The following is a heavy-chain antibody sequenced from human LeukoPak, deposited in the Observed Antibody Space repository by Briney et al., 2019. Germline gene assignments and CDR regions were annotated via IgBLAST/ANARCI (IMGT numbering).Heavy chain of an antibody. Sequence: GGSLRLSCAASGFTFDDYAMSWVRQAPGKGLEWVSGINWNGGSTGYADSVKGRFTISRDNAKNSLYLQMDSLRAEDTAVYYCARGSRSTVATGNYYYYYYMDVWGKGTTVTVSS. CDR3: ARGSRSTVATGNYYYYYYMDV. CDR1: GFTFDDYA. D-gene: IGHD4-23*01. V-gene: IGHV3-20*04. CDR2: INWNGGST. J-gene: IGHJ6*03.